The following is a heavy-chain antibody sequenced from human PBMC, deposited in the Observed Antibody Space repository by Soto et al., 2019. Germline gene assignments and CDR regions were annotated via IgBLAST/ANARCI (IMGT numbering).Heavy chain of an antibody. D-gene: IGHD2-21*02. J-gene: IGHJ4*02. CDR3: ARGGHVVVVTAALDY. CDR2: VNPSGGHT. CDR1: GDTFTDYY. Sequence: QVQLMQSGAEVKKPGASVKVSCKASGDTFTDYYIHWVRQAPGQGLEWVRTVNPSGGHTTYAQHFLGRVTITRDTSTNTLYMELTSLTSDDTAIYYCARGGHVVVVTAALDYWGQGTLVTVSS. V-gene: IGHV1-46*01.